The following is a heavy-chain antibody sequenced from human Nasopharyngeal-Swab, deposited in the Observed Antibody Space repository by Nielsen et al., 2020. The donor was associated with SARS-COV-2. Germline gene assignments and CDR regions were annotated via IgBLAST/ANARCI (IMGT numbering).Heavy chain of an antibody. Sequence: GGSLRLSCTVSGLTFSSYGMHWVRQAPGKGLEWVAVIWYDGSYKYYGDSVKGRFTISRDNSKNTLYLEMNNLRVEDTAVYYCARDRVGWLQLSPDAFDIWGQGTMVTVSS. CDR1: GLTFSSYG. V-gene: IGHV3-33*01. D-gene: IGHD5-24*01. CDR2: IWYDGSYK. J-gene: IGHJ3*02. CDR3: ARDRVGWLQLSPDAFDI.